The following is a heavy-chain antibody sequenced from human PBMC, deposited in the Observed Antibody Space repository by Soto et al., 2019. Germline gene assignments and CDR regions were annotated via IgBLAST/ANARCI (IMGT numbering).Heavy chain of an antibody. D-gene: IGHD3-3*01. V-gene: IGHV3-21*01. CDR2: ISSSSSYI. J-gene: IGHJ4*02. CDR1: GFTFSSYS. CDR3: ASGEGHYLWGGSPH. Sequence: EVQLVESGGGLVKPGGSLRLSCAASGFTFSSYSMNWVRQAPGKGLEWVSSISSSSSYIYYADSVKGRFTISRDNAKKSQHLQINSLRAEDTAVYYCASGEGHYLWGGSPHWGQGTLVTFSS.